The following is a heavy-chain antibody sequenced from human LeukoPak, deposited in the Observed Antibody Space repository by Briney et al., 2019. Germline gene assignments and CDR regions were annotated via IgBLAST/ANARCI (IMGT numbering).Heavy chain of an antibody. Sequence: PGGSLRLSCAASGFTFISYAMSWVRQAPGKGLEWVSSINDSGDSTYYADSVKGRFTISIDNSKNTLYLLMNNLRAEDTAIFYCATAYCSSTSCPTWGQGTLVTVSS. J-gene: IGHJ5*02. CDR1: GFTFISYA. CDR2: INDSGDST. D-gene: IGHD2-2*01. V-gene: IGHV3-23*01. CDR3: ATAYCSSTSCPT.